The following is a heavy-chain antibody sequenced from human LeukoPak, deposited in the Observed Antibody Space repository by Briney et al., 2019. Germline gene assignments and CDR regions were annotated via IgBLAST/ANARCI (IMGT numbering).Heavy chain of an antibody. J-gene: IGHJ4*02. CDR3: ARVRGGYDAIDH. CDR1: GGSVSTYH. D-gene: IGHD5-12*01. CDR2: SYYTGST. V-gene: IGHV4-59*02. Sequence: PSETLSLTCTVSGGSVSTYHWGWIRQPPGKGLEWIGYSYYTGSTNYNPSLTGRVTISVDMSKNQFSLKLISVTAADTAVYHCARVRGGYDAIDHWGQGTPVTVSS.